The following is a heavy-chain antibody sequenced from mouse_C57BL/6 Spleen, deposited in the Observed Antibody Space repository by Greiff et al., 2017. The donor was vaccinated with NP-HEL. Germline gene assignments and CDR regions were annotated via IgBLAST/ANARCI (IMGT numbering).Heavy chain of an antibody. CDR2: ISDGGSYT. CDR3: ARGGIYDYDAGDFDY. J-gene: IGHJ2*01. Sequence: EVQLQESGGGLVKPGGSLKLSCAASGFTFSSYAMSWVRQTPEKRLEWVATISDGGSYTYYPDNVKGRFTISRDNAKNNLYLQMSHLKSEDTAMYYCARGGIYDYDAGDFDYWGQGTTLTVSS. CDR1: GFTFSSYA. D-gene: IGHD2-4*01. V-gene: IGHV5-4*01.